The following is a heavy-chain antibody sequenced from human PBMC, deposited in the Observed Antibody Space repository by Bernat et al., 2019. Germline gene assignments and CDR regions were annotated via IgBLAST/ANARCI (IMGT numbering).Heavy chain of an antibody. CDR3: ARASITGGGDY. J-gene: IGHJ4*02. D-gene: IGHD1-20*01. Sequence: EVQLVESGGGLVKPGGSLRLSCAASGFSFSSYSFNWVRQAPGKGLEWVSSISNINYIYYADSVKGRFTISRDNAKNSLHLQMNSLRAEDTAVYFCARASITGGGDYWGQGTLVSVSS. CDR1: GFSFSSYS. CDR2: ISNINYI. V-gene: IGHV3-21*01.